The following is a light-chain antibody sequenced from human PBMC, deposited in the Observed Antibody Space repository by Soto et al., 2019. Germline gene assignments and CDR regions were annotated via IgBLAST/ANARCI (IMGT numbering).Light chain of an antibody. Sequence: QSALTQPASVSGSPGQSITISCTGTSSDVGGYNYVAWYQQQPDKAPKLMIYEVTNRPSGVSNRFSGSKSGNTASLTISGLQAEDEADYYCSSYTSSNTGVFGTGTKLTVL. CDR1: SSDVGGYNY. J-gene: IGLJ1*01. CDR3: SSYTSSNTGV. V-gene: IGLV2-14*01. CDR2: EVT.